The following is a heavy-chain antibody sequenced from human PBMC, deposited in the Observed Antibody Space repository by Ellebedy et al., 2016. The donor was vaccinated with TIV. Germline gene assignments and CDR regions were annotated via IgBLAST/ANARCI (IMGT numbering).Heavy chain of an antibody. Sequence: PGGSLRLSCAASGFTFSGYYMSWFRQAPGKGPEWVSYISYSGDIMYYADSVKGRFTTSRDNAENSLYLQMNSLRAEDTAVYYCARVGVIAAAGASDYWGQGTLVIVSS. J-gene: IGHJ4*02. CDR3: ARVGVIAAAGASDY. CDR1: GFTFSGYY. V-gene: IGHV3-11*01. D-gene: IGHD6-13*01. CDR2: ISYSGDIM.